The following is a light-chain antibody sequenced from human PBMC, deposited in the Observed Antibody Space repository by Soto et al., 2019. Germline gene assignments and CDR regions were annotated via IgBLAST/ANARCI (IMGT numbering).Light chain of an antibody. CDR2: SNN. CDR3: AAWDDSLNGYV. CDR1: SSKNGSNT. Sequence: QSVLTQPPSASGTPGQRVTISFSGSSSKNGSNTVNWYQQLPGTAPKLLIYSNNQRPSRVPDRFSGSKSGTSASLAISGLQSEDEADYFCAAWDDSLNGYVFGTGTKSPS. V-gene: IGLV1-44*01. J-gene: IGLJ1*01.